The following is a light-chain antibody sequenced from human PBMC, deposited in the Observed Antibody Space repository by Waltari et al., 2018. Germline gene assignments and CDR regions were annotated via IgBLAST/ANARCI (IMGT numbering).Light chain of an antibody. CDR3: QQYYSSLRT. CDR2: WAS. Sequence: DIVMTQSPDSLAVSLGERATINRKSSQSVLYSSNNKNYLAWYQQKPGQPPNLLIYWASTRESGVPDRFSGSGSGTDFTLTISSLQAEDVAVYYCQQYYSSLRTFGQGTKVEIK. CDR1: QSVLYSSNNKNY. V-gene: IGKV4-1*01. J-gene: IGKJ1*01.